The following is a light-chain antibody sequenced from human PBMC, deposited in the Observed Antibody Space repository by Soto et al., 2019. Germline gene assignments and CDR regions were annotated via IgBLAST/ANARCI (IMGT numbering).Light chain of an antibody. J-gene: IGKJ4*01. CDR3: QHYGGSPRLT. V-gene: IGKV3-20*01. CDR1: QSISTIS. Sequence: EIVLTQSPGTLSLSPGERVTLSCRASQSISTISLAWYQQKPGQAPRLLIYGASSRATGIPDGFSGSGSGTDFALTISRLEPEDFAVYYCQHYGGSPRLTFGGGTKVEI. CDR2: GAS.